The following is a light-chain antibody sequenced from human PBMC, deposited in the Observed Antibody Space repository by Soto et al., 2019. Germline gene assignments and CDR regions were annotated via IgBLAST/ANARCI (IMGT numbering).Light chain of an antibody. CDR3: QQYDNRFT. CDR2: DTS. CDR1: QAISTH. Sequence: DIQMTQSPSSLSASVGDRVTITCQPSQAISTHLNWYQNKSGKAPKLLIYDTSNLQTGVPSRFSGSGSGTDFIFTISSLQPEDIGTYYCQQYDNRFTFGPGTKVEIK. V-gene: IGKV1-33*01. J-gene: IGKJ3*01.